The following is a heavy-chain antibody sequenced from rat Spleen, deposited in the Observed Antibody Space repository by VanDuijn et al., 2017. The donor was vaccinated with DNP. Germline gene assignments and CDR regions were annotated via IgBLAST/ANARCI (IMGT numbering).Heavy chain of an antibody. D-gene: IGHD1-1*01. CDR3: TRRDSSLLLHGFFDY. J-gene: IGHJ2*01. CDR2: ITTSGGNT. Sequence: EVQLVESGGDLVQPGRSLKLSCVASGFTFSTFWMTWIRQVPGKGLEWVASITTSGGNTYYRDSVKGRFTISRDNAKNTQSLQMDSLGSEDTATYYCTRRDSSLLLHGFFDYWGQGVMVTVSS. V-gene: IGHV5-31*01. CDR1: GFTFSTFW.